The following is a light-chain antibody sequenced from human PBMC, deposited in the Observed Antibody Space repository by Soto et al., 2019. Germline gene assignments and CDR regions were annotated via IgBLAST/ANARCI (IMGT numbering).Light chain of an antibody. V-gene: IGLV2-14*01. CDR3: SSYTSISTWV. Sequence: QSALTQPASVSGSPGQSITISCTGTSSDVDGYNYVSWYQQHPGKAPKLMIYDVSNRPSGVSNRFSGSKSGNTASLTISGLQAEDEADYYCSSYTSISTWVFGGGTKLTVL. CDR1: SSDVDGYNY. CDR2: DVS. J-gene: IGLJ3*02.